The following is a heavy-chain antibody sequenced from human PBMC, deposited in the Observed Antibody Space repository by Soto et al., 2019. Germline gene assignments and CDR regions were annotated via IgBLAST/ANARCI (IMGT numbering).Heavy chain of an antibody. J-gene: IGHJ4*02. V-gene: IGHV4-30-2*01. CDR2: ILHTGGT. Sequence: SETLSLTCAVSGGFISGGGFSWSWIRQPPGKGLEWIGYILHTGGTQYNPSLKSRVSMSVDKSKNQFSLHLTSVTAADTAVYYCARLQFGEGFDCWGQGALVTVSS. CDR1: GGFISGGGFS. D-gene: IGHD3-10*01. CDR3: ARLQFGEGFDC.